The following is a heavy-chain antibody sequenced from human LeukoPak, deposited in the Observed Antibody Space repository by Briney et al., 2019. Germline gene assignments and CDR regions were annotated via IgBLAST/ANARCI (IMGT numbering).Heavy chain of an antibody. V-gene: IGHV3-21*01. CDR3: SRDSPGTTASNY. J-gene: IGHJ4*02. Sequence: GGSLRLSCAASGFIFDTYRMNWVRQAPGKGLEWVSSISASGSYIYYADSLKGRFTMSRDNTKNSLYLQMNSLRAEDTAVYYCSRDSPGTTASNYWGQGTLVTVSS. D-gene: IGHD1-1*01. CDR1: GFIFDTYR. CDR2: ISASGSYI.